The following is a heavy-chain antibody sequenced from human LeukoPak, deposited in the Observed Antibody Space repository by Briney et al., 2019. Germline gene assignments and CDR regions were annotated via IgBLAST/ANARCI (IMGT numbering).Heavy chain of an antibody. CDR3: ARDQYDSSGTLFDY. CDR2: ISAYNGNT. V-gene: IGHV1-18*01. J-gene: IGHJ4*02. CDR1: GYTFTNYG. Sequence: VASVKVSCKASGYTFTNYGISWVRQVPGQGLEWMGWISAYNGNTNYAQKLQGRVTMTTDTSTSTGYMELRSLRSDDTAVYYCARDQYDSSGTLFDYWGQGTLVTVSS. D-gene: IGHD3-22*01.